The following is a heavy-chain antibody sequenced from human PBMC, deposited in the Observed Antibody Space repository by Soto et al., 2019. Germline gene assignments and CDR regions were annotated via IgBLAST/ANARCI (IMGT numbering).Heavy chain of an antibody. J-gene: IGHJ4*02. CDR1: GFTFSSYG. D-gene: IGHD6-19*01. Sequence: QVQLVESGGGVVQPGRSLRLSCAASGFTFSSYGMHWVRQAPGKGLEWVAVISYDGSNKYYADSVKGRFTISRDNSKNTLYLQMNSLRAEDTAVYYCAKDLVSDSSGWYHLDYWGQGTLVTVSS. CDR2: ISYDGSNK. CDR3: AKDLVSDSSGWYHLDY. V-gene: IGHV3-30*18.